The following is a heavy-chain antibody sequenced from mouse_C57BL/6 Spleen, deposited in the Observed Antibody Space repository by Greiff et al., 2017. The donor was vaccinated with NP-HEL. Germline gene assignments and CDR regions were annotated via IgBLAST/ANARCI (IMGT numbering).Heavy chain of an antibody. CDR2: INYDGSST. D-gene: IGHD1-1*01. CDR3: ASVDYGPDY. CDR1: GFTFSDYY. Sequence: EVQVVESEGGLVQPGSSMKLSCTASGFTFSDYYMAWVRQVPEKGLEWVANINYDGSSTYYLDSLKSRFIISRDNAKNILYLQMSSLKSEDTATYYCASVDYGPDYWGQGTTLTVSS. J-gene: IGHJ2*01. V-gene: IGHV5-16*01.